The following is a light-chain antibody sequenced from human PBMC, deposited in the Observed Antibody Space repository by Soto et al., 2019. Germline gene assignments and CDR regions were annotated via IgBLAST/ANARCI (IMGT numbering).Light chain of an antibody. CDR3: QQSYSTPRT. Sequence: DIQMTQSPSSLSASVGDRVTITCRASQSISSYLNWYQQKPGKAPKLLIYAASSLQSGVPSRFSGSGSGTDFTLTISSLQPEDVATYYCQQSYSTPRTCGQGTEAEIK. J-gene: IGKJ1*01. CDR2: AAS. V-gene: IGKV1-39*01. CDR1: QSISSY.